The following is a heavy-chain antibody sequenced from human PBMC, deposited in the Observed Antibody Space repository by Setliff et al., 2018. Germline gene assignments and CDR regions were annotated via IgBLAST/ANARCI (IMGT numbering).Heavy chain of an antibody. Sequence: PSETLSLTCTVSGGSISSYYWSWIRQPPGKGLEWIGYIDYSGSTNYNPSLKSRVTISLDTSKNQFSLQLSSVTAADTAVYYCARDPFRNYDTAPVWFDPWGQGTLVTVSS. CDR2: IDYSGST. CDR3: ARDPFRNYDTAPVWFDP. J-gene: IGHJ5*02. V-gene: IGHV4-59*01. D-gene: IGHD3-22*01. CDR1: GGSISSYY.